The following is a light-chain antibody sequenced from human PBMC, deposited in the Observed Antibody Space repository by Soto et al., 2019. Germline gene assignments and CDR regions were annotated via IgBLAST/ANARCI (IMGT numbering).Light chain of an antibody. V-gene: IGLV2-23*02. Sequence: QSALTQPASVSGSPGQSITISCAGTSSDVGSYNLVSWYQQHPGEAPKLMIYEVSKRPSGVSNRFSGSKSGSTASLTISGLQADDEADYYCCSYAGSSTLYVFGTGTKVTVL. CDR2: EVS. J-gene: IGLJ1*01. CDR1: SSDVGSYNL. CDR3: CSYAGSSTLYV.